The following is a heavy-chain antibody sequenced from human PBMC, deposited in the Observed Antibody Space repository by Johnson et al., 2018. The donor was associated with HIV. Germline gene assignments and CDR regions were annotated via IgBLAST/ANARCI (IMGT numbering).Heavy chain of an antibody. V-gene: IGHV3-30*18. CDR2: ISFDGNNK. Sequence: QVQLVESVGGVVQPGRSLRLSCAASGFTFSSYGMHWVRQAPGKGLEWVAVISFDGNNKYSADSVKGRFTISRDNSKNTLYLQMNSLRVEDTAVYYCAKSTQASILRESGPYGAFDIWGQVTMVTVSS. CDR3: AKSTQASILRESGPYGAFDI. J-gene: IGHJ3*02. D-gene: IGHD3-10*01. CDR1: GFTFSSYG.